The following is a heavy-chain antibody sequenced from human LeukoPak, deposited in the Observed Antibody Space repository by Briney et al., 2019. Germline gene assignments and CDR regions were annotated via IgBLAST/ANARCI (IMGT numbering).Heavy chain of an antibody. D-gene: IGHD4-23*01. V-gene: IGHV3-21*01. CDR3: ARGRPHGNDY. CDR1: GFTFSSYA. Sequence: GGSLRHSCAASGFTFSSYAMSWVRQAPGKGLEWVSSISSSSSYIYYADSVKGRFTISRDNAKDSLYLQMNSLRVEDTAVYYCARGRPHGNDYWGQGTLVTVSS. J-gene: IGHJ4*02. CDR2: ISSSSSYI.